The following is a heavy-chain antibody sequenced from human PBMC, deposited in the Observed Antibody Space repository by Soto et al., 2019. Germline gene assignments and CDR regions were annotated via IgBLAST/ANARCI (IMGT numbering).Heavy chain of an antibody. D-gene: IGHD2-2*01. CDR3: ARGLRDIVVVPAAMPSWFDP. J-gene: IGHJ5*02. CDR1: GGSFSGYY. V-gene: IGHV4-34*01. CDR2: INHSGST. Sequence: SETLSLTCAVYGGSFSGYYWSWIRQPPGKGLEWIGEINHSGSTNYNPSLKSRVTISVDTSKNQFSLKLSSVTAADTAVYYCARGLRDIVVVPAAMPSWFDPWGQGTLVTVSS.